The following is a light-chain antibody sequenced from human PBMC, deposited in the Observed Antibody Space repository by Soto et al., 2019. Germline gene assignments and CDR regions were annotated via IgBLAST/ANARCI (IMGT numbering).Light chain of an antibody. J-gene: IGKJ2*01. CDR1: QSISSE. Sequence: EIGRTQSPATLSVSPQESATLSCRASQSISSELAWYQQKPGQPPRLLIYGASTRATGVPARFTGSGSGPDFTLTISGLQSEDCAVYYCQRGHNWPLTFGQGTRVEI. CDR3: QRGHNWPLT. CDR2: GAS. V-gene: IGKV3-15*01.